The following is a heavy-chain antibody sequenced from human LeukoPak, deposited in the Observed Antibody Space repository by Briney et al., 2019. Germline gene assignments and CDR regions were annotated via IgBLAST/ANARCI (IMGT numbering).Heavy chain of an antibody. CDR2: ISSSGTAI. CDR3: ARDAGGIAAVPYYFDY. Sequence: PGGSLRLSCAASGFTFRNSEINWVRQAPGKGLEWVSYISSSGTAIFYADSVKGRLTVSRDNAKNSLSLQMSSLRAEDTAVYYCARDAGGIAAVPYYFDYWGQGTLVTVSS. J-gene: IGHJ4*02. V-gene: IGHV3-48*03. CDR1: GFTFRNSE. D-gene: IGHD6-13*01.